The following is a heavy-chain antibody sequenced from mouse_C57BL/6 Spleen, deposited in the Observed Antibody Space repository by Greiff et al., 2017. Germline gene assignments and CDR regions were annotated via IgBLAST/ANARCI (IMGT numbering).Heavy chain of an antibody. CDR2: IDPENGDT. CDR1: GFNIKDDY. CDR3: TTITTVVGGAVDY. Sequence: EVQLQQSGAELVRPGASVKLSCTASGFNIKDDYMHWVKQRPEQGLEWIGWIDPENGDTEYAAKFQGQATIPADTSSNTAYLQLSSLTSKHTAVYFCTTITTVVGGAVDYGGQGTSVTVSS. V-gene: IGHV14-4*01. D-gene: IGHD1-1*01. J-gene: IGHJ4*01.